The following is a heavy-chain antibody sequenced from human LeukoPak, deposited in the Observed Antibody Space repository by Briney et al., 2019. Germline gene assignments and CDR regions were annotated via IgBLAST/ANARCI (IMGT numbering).Heavy chain of an antibody. V-gene: IGHV3-73*01. J-gene: IGHJ4*02. D-gene: IGHD1-1*01. CDR2: IRSQANNHAT. CDR1: GFTFSGSA. CDR3: LSHQTSKWYSLDY. Sequence: PGGSLRLSCAASGFTFSGSAMEWVRQASGKGLEWVGRIRSQANNHATTCGASVKDRFTISRDDSKNMVYLEMKSLKTEDTAVYYCLSHQTSKWYSLDYWGQGTLVTVSS.